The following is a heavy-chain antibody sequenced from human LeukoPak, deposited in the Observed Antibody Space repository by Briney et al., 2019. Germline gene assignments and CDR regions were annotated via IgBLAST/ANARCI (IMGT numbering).Heavy chain of an antibody. J-gene: IGHJ5*02. Sequence: SETLSLTCAVYGVSFSGYYWRWIRQPPGKGLEWIGEINHSGSTNYNPSLKSRVTISVDPSKNQFPLKLSYMTAADPAVFYCARVTGYSSTWGQGTLVTVSS. D-gene: IGHD6-19*01. V-gene: IGHV4-34*01. CDR1: GVSFSGYY. CDR2: INHSGST. CDR3: ARVTGYSST.